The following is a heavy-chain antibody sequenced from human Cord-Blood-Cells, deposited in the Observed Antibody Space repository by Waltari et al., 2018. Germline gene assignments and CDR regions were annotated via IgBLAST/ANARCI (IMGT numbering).Heavy chain of an antibody. CDR3: ARSRGQQLVLGYYYYYYMDV. V-gene: IGHV1-69*10. Sequence: QVQLVQSGAEVKQPGSSVKVSCKASGGTFSSYAISWVRQAPGHGLEWMGGIIPILGIANYAQKFQGRVTITADKSTSTAYMELSSLRSEDTAVYYCARSRGQQLVLGYYYYYYMDVWGKGTTVTVSS. CDR2: IIPILGIA. D-gene: IGHD6-13*01. J-gene: IGHJ6*03. CDR1: GGTFSSYA.